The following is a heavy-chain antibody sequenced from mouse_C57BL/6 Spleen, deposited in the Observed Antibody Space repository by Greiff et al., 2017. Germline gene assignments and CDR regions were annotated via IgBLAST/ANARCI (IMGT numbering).Heavy chain of an antibody. Sequence: QVQLQQSGAELVTPGASVKISCKASGYAFSSYWMNWVKQRPGKGLEWIGQIYPGDGDTNYNGKFKGKATLTADKSSSTAYMQLSSLTCEDSAGYIWAREDGSSSYYFDYWGQGTTLTVSS. J-gene: IGHJ2*01. CDR3: AREDGSSSYYFDY. CDR1: GYAFSSYW. CDR2: IYPGDGDT. D-gene: IGHD1-1*01. V-gene: IGHV1-80*01.